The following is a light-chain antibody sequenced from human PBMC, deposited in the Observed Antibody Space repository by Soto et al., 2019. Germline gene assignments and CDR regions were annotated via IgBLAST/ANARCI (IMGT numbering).Light chain of an antibody. CDR3: QQYGNSPTT. CDR1: QTVSSAY. J-gene: IGKJ5*01. CDR2: GTS. Sequence: EIGWTQNPGRLSLSPGERATLSCRASQTVSSAYLGWYQQKPGQAPRLLIYGTSSRATGIPDRFSGSGSGTDFTLTISRLEPEDSAVYYCQQYGNSPTTLRLGTLLE. V-gene: IGKV3-20*01.